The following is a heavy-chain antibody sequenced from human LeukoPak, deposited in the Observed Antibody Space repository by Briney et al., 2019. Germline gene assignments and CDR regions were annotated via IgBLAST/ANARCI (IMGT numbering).Heavy chain of an antibody. CDR1: GGSISSGDYY. Sequence: PSETLSLTCTVSGGSISSGDYYWSWIRQPPGKGLEWIGYIYYSGSTYYNPSLKSRVTISVDTSKNQFSLKLSSVTAADTAVYYCARSVVGGPLATIYFDYWGQGTLVTVSS. CDR3: ARSVVGGPLATIYFDY. D-gene: IGHD5-24*01. CDR2: IYYSGST. J-gene: IGHJ4*02. V-gene: IGHV4-30-4*08.